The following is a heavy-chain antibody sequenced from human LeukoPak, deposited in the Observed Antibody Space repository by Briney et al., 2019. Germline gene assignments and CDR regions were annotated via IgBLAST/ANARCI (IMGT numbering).Heavy chain of an antibody. CDR2: ISQNGDS. CDR1: GGSLSFYY. V-gene: IGHV4-34*01. J-gene: IGHJ3*02. CDR3: ARSLGAFDI. Sequence: SETLSLTCGVSGGSLSFYYWSWIRQSPGKGLEWIAEISQNGDSNYNMSLKSRDSISLDKSKNQGSLKLNSVAAADAAVYYGARSLGAFDIWGQGTMVTVSS.